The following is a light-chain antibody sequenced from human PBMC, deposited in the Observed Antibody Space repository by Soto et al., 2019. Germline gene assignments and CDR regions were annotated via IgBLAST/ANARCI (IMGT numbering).Light chain of an antibody. CDR2: SAS. J-gene: IGKJ1*01. CDR1: QIVSSSY. V-gene: IGKV3-20*01. CDR3: QQYGSSPPWT. Sequence: TVFTHSPLTLYLPPVERGTLSFSASQIVSSSYLAWYQQKPGQAPRLLIYSASSRATGSPDRFSGSGSGTDFTLTISRLEPEDFAVYYCQQYGSSPPWTFGKGNKV.